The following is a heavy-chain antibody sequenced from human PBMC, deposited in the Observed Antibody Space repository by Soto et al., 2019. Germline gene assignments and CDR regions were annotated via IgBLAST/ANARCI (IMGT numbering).Heavy chain of an antibody. J-gene: IGHJ5*02. D-gene: IGHD5-12*01. Sequence: GASVKVSCKASGYTFTNYGISWVRQAPGQGLEWMGWISAYNGNTNYAQKLQGRVTMTTDTSTSTAYMELRSLRSDDTAVYYCARDVRSPSIVATSGRIWFDPWGQGTLVTV. V-gene: IGHV1-18*01. CDR2: ISAYNGNT. CDR3: ARDVRSPSIVATSGRIWFDP. CDR1: GYTFTNYG.